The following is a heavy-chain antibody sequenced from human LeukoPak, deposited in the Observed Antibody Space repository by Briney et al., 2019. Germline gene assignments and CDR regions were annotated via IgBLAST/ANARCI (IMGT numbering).Heavy chain of an antibody. J-gene: IGHJ4*02. CDR3: ARYKIVGPTKFDS. V-gene: IGHV3-7*01. Sequence: PGGSLRLSCAASGFTLSDYWMSWVRQAPGKGLEWVANIKQDESEIYYVDSVKGRFTISRDNAKNSLYLEMNSLRAEDTAVYYCARYKIVGPTKFDSWGQGTLVTVSS. CDR1: GFTLSDYW. D-gene: IGHD1-26*01. CDR2: IKQDESEI.